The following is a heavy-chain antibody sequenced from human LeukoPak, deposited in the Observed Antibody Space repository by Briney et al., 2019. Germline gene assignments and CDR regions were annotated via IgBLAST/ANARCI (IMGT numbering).Heavy chain of an antibody. V-gene: IGHV3-48*04. D-gene: IGHD4-23*01. Sequence: GGSLRLSCAASGFTFSSYSMNWVRQAPGKGLEWVSYISSSSSTIYYADSVKGRFTISRDNAKNSLYLQMNSLRAEDTAVYYCARVGYGGNFPRSFDYWGQGTLVTVSS. CDR3: ARVGYGGNFPRSFDY. CDR1: GFTFSSYS. CDR2: ISSSSSTI. J-gene: IGHJ4*02.